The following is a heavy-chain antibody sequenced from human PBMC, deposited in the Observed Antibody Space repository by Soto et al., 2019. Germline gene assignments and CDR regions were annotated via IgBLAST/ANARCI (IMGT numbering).Heavy chain of an antibody. D-gene: IGHD3-16*02. CDR3: AHSHANGKYDYLWGSYRSGAEYFQH. Sequence: QITLKESGPTLVKPTQTLTLTCTFSGFSLSTSGVGVGWIRQPPGKALERLAPIYWDDDKRYSQSLKSRLTTAKATTKNQVVLSMTTTDPVDPATYYSAHSHANGKYDYLWGSYRSGAEYFQHWGQGTLVTVSA. V-gene: IGHV2-5*02. CDR2: IYWDDDK. J-gene: IGHJ1*01. CDR1: GFSLSTSGVG.